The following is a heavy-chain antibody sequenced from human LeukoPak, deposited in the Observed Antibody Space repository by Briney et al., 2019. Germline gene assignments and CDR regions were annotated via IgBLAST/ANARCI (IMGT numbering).Heavy chain of an antibody. CDR3: AKGDGYNFDC. D-gene: IGHD5-24*01. V-gene: IGHV3-23*01. J-gene: IGHJ5*01. CDR1: GFTFSSYA. CDR2: VSGIGDRT. Sequence: GGSLRLSCAASGFTFSSYAMSWVRQPPGKGLEWVSYVSGIGDRTYYADSVKGRFTVSRDNSKNTLNLQMNSLRAEDTAVYYCAKGDGYNFDCWGQGTLVTVSS.